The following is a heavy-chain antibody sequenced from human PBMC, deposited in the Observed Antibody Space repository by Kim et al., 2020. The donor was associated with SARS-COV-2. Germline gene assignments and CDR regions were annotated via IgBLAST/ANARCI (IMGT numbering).Heavy chain of an antibody. Sequence: GGSLRLSCAASGFTFSSYGMHWVRQAPGKGLEWVAVIWYDGSNKYYADSVKGRFTISRDNSKNTLYLQMNSLRAEDTAVYYCAKCVGSGSYWALYYYYYYGMDVWGQGTTVTVSS. V-gene: IGHV3-33*06. CDR2: IWYDGSNK. CDR1: GFTFSSYG. CDR3: AKCVGSGSYWALYYYYYYGMDV. D-gene: IGHD3-10*01. J-gene: IGHJ6*02.